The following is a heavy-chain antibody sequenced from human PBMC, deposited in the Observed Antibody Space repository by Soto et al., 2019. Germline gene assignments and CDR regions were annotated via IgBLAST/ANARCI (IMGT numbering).Heavy chain of an antibody. CDR3: AKTIEMATIRPFDS. Sequence: PGGSLRLSCAASGVTFYSYAMTWVRQAPGKGLEWVSAISGGGSSTYYAESVKGRFTISRHNSKNTLYLQMNSLRAGDTAVYYCAKTIEMATIRPFDSWGQGTVVTFSS. V-gene: IGHV3-23*01. J-gene: IGHJ4*02. CDR2: ISGGGSST. D-gene: IGHD5-12*01. CDR1: GVTFYSYA.